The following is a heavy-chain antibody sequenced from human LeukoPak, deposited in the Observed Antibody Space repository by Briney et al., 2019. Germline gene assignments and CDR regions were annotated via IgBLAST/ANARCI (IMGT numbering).Heavy chain of an antibody. Sequence: PGGSLRLSCAASGFTFSSYAMHWVRQAPGKGLEWVAVISYDGSNKYYADSVKGRFTISRDNSKNTLYLQMNSLRAEDTAIYYCARDSTNQLRFLEWYDRGPIDCWGQGTLVTVSS. CDR3: ARDSTNQLRFLEWYDRGPIDC. J-gene: IGHJ4*02. CDR1: GFTFSSYA. V-gene: IGHV3-30-3*01. D-gene: IGHD3-3*01. CDR2: ISYDGSNK.